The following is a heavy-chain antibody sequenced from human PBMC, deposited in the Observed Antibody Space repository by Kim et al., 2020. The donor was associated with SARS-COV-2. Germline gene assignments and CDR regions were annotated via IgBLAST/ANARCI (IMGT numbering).Heavy chain of an antibody. CDR1: GGSMNKHY. Sequence: SETLSLTCTIFGGSMNKHYWGWIRQPPGKGLEWIGYVHYSGSTNYNPSLKSRVTMSVDTSKNQFSLKLNSVTAADTAVYYCAGDGSVSWYYYWGQGILVTVTS. CDR2: VHYSGST. J-gene: IGHJ4*02. D-gene: IGHD6-13*01. CDR3: AGDGSVSWYYY. V-gene: IGHV4-59*11.